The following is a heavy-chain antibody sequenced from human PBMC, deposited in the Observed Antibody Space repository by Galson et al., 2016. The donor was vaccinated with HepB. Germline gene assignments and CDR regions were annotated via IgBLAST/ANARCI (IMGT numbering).Heavy chain of an antibody. CDR3: VKESQVGQNSFGPRFDY. V-gene: IGHV3-43*01. CDR1: GFTFDDFT. CDR2: VTWNGTP. Sequence: SLRLSCAASGFTFDDFTMHWVRQAPGKGLEWVSLVTWNGTPFYADSVKGRFSISSDNDKNSLYLQMSSLGIEEAAFYYCVKESQVGQNSFGPRFDYWGQGTLVTVSS. D-gene: IGHD3-3*01. J-gene: IGHJ4*02.